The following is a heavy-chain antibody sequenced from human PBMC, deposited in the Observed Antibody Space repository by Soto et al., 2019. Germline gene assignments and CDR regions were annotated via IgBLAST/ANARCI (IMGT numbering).Heavy chain of an antibody. V-gene: IGHV1-18*01. CDR2: ISAYSSNT. CDR1: GYTFRSYG. CDR3: AKADSNYAGKFSYYFMDV. J-gene: IGHJ6*03. Sequence: ASVKVSCKASGYTFRSYGISWVRQAPGQGLEWLGWISAYSSNTHYAQKFQGKVTMTTDTSTSTAYMELRSLRSDDTAMYYCAKADSNYAGKFSYYFMDVWGKGTMITVSS. D-gene: IGHD4-4*01.